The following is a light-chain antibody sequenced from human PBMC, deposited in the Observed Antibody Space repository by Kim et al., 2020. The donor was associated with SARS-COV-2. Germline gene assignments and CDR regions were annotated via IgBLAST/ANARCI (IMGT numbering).Light chain of an antibody. CDR3: QKYGSTWT. Sequence: EIVLTQSPGTLSLSPGERATLSCRASQSVSSSHLAWYQQKPGQAPRLLIYGASTRATGIPDRFSGSGSGTDFTLTISRLEPEDFAVFYCQKYGSTWTFDQGTKVDIK. CDR2: GAS. CDR1: QSVSSSH. J-gene: IGKJ1*01. V-gene: IGKV3-20*01.